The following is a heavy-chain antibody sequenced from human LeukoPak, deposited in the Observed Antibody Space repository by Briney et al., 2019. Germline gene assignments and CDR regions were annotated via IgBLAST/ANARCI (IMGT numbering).Heavy chain of an antibody. CDR1: GGSISSYY. Sequence: SETLSLTCTVSGGSISSYYWSWIRQPPGKGLEWIGYIYYSGSTNYNPSLKSRVTISVDTSKNQFSLKLSSVTAADTAVYYCARGRGCSGGSCRVGDWFDPWGQGTLVTVSS. J-gene: IGHJ5*02. CDR3: ARGRGCSGGSCRVGDWFDP. D-gene: IGHD2-15*01. CDR2: IYYSGST. V-gene: IGHV4-59*12.